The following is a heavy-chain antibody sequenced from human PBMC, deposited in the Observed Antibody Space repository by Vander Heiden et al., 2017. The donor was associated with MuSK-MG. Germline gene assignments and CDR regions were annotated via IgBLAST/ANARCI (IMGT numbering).Heavy chain of an antibody. V-gene: IGHV1-18*01. CDR3: ARLPHIVVVTATQEQYYYYGMDV. J-gene: IGHJ6*02. CDR1: GYTFTSYG. D-gene: IGHD2-21*02. Sequence: QVQLVQSGAEVKKPGASVKVSCKASGYTFTSYGISWVRQAPGQGLEWMGWISAYNGNTNYAQKLQGRVTMTTDTSTSTAYMELRSLRSDDTAVYYCARLPHIVVVTATQEQYYYYGMDVWGQGTTVTVSS. CDR2: ISAYNGNT.